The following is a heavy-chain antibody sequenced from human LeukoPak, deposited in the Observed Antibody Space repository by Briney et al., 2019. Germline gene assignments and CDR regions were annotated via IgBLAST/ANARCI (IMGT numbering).Heavy chain of an antibody. CDR3: ARGRLWFGETNNWFDP. V-gene: IGHV1-2*06. Sequence: ASVTVSCAASGYTFTGYYMHWVRQAPGQGLEWMGRINPNSGGTNYAQKFQGRVTMTRDTSISTVYMELSRLRSDDTAVYYCARGRLWFGETNNWFDPWGQGTLVTVSS. CDR1: GYTFTGYY. J-gene: IGHJ5*02. D-gene: IGHD3-10*01. CDR2: INPNSGGT.